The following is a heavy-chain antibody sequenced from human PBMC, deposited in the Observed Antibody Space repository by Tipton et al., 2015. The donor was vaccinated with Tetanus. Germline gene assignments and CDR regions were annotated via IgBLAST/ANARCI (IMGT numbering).Heavy chain of an antibody. V-gene: IGHV4-34*01. Sequence: LRLSCAVYGGTFNNYFWTWIRQPPGKGLEWIGEINYDGSTNYSPSLKSRVTLSLDTAKKQVSLKLSSVTAADTAVYYCARGDYYGSGSYDVWGQGTTVTVPS. CDR2: INYDGST. D-gene: IGHD3-10*01. CDR3: ARGDYYGSGSYDV. CDR1: GGTFNNYF. J-gene: IGHJ6*02.